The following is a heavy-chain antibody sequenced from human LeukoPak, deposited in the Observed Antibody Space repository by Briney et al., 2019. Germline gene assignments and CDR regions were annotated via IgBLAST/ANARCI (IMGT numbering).Heavy chain of an antibody. CDR3: ARAPWLNYYDSSGYPDY. CDR2: INAGNGNT. CDR1: GYTFTSYA. D-gene: IGHD3-22*01. Sequence: ASVKASCKASGYTFTSYAMHWVRQAPGQRLEWMGWINAGNGNTKYSQKFQGRVTITRDTSASTAYMELSSLRSEDTAVYYCARAPWLNYYDSSGYPDYWGQGTLVTVSS. J-gene: IGHJ4*02. V-gene: IGHV1-3*01.